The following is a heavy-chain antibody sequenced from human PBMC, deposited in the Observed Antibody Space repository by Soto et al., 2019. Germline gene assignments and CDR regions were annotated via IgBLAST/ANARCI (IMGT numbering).Heavy chain of an antibody. CDR3: ATSRTSIAVTGETEYYFDY. CDR1: GHTLTEFS. D-gene: IGHD6-19*01. CDR2: FDPEGGEA. V-gene: IGHV1-24*01. J-gene: IGHJ4*02. Sequence: ASVKFSCKISGHTLTEFSIHWLRQARGKGLAWMGGFDPEGGEASYAHKWHGRVTVTEDTVTDTAYMELSGMKSDDTAVYYCATSRTSIAVTGETEYYFDYWGQGTLVTVSS.